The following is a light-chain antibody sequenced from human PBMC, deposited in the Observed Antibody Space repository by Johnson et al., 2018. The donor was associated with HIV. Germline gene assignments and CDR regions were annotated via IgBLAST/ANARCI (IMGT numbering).Light chain of an antibody. CDR1: SSNIGNNY. CDR2: DNN. CDR3: GTWDSSLSVYV. J-gene: IGLJ1*01. V-gene: IGLV1-51*01. Sequence: QSLLTQPPSVSAAPGQKVTISCSGSSSNIGNNYVSWYQQLPGTAPKLLIYDNNKRPSGIPDRFSGSKSGTSATLGITGLQTGDEADYYCGTWDSSLSVYVFGTGTQVTVL.